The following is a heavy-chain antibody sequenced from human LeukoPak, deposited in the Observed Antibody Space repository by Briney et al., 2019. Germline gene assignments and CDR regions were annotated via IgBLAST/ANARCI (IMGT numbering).Heavy chain of an antibody. J-gene: IGHJ4*02. V-gene: IGHV3-33*06. CDR1: GFTFSDYY. D-gene: IGHD2-21*02. Sequence: GGSLRLSCAASGFTFSDYYMSWIRQAPGKGLEWVAVVWYDGSHQYYADSVKGRFTISRDNSKNTVDLQMNSLRVEDTAVYFCAKDKDTPATAQPQRGYFESWGQGTLVTVSS. CDR2: VWYDGSHQ. CDR3: AKDKDTPATAQPQRGYFES.